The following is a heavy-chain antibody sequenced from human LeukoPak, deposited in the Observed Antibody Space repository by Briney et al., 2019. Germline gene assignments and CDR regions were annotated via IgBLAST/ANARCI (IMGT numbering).Heavy chain of an antibody. CDR2: IDHRGDT. J-gene: IGHJ4*03. D-gene: IGHD1-1*01. Sequence: SETLSLTCAVYGGSFSRYYWSWIRQSPGKGLEWIAEIDHRGDTNYNPSVESRVTISVDTSKNQFSLKVRSLSAADTAVYYCARGPTISETGYFDFWGQGTLVTVSS. CDR1: GGSFSRYY. CDR3: ARGPTISETGYFDF. V-gene: IGHV4-34*01.